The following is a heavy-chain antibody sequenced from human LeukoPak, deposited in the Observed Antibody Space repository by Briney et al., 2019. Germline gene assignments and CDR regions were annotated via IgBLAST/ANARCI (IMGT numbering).Heavy chain of an antibody. J-gene: IGHJ6*02. CDR1: GYTFTSYD. CDR3: ARIVVVPAAIIYYYYGMDV. V-gene: IGHV1-8*01. Sequence: ASVKVPCKASGYTFTSYDINWVRQATGQGLEWMGWMNPNSGNTGYAQKFQGRVTMTRNTSISTAYMELSSLRSEDTAVYYCARIVVVPAAIIYYYYGMDVWGQGTTVTVSS. CDR2: MNPNSGNT. D-gene: IGHD2-2*01.